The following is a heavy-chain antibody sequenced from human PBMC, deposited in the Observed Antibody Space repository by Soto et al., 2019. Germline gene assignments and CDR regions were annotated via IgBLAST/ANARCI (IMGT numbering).Heavy chain of an antibody. Sequence: GGSLRLSCAASGFTVGSNYMSWVRQAPGKGLEWVSVIYSGGSTYYADSVKGRFTISRDNSKNTLYLQMNSLRAEDTAVYYCARGRVNHGYDFDYWGQGTLVTVSS. CDR2: IYSGGST. J-gene: IGHJ4*02. CDR1: GFTVGSNY. V-gene: IGHV3-53*01. CDR3: ARGRVNHGYDFDY. D-gene: IGHD3-22*01.